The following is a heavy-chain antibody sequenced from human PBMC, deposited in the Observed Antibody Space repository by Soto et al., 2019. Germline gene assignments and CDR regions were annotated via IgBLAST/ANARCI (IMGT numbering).Heavy chain of an antibody. D-gene: IGHD2-2*01. CDR3: ARDCSSTSCYYYYYGMDV. CDR1: GFTFSSYS. CDR2: ISSSSSTI. Sequence: GGSLRLSCAASGFTFSSYSMNWVRQAPGKGLEWVSYISSSSSTIYYAYSVKGRFTISRDNAKNSLYLQMNSLRDEDTAVYYCARDCSSTSCYYYYYGMDVWGQGTTVTVSS. V-gene: IGHV3-48*02. J-gene: IGHJ6*02.